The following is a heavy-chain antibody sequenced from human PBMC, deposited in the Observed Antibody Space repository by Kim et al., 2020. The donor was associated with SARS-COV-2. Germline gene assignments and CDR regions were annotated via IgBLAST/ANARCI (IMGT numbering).Heavy chain of an antibody. D-gene: IGHD4-4*01. V-gene: IGHV4-34*01. CDR1: GGSFSGYY. Sequence: SETLSLTCAVYGGSFSGYYWSWIRQPPGKGLEWIGEINHSGSTNYNPSLKSRVTISVDTSKNQFSLKLSSVTAADTAVYYCARPLDRLHSNAFDIWGQGTMVTVSS. CDR3: ARPLDRLHSNAFDI. J-gene: IGHJ3*02. CDR2: INHSGST.